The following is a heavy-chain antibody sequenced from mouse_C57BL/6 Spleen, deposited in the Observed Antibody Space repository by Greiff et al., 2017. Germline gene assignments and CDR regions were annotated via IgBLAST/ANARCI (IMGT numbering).Heavy chain of an antibody. Sequence: VQLQQSGPELVKPGASVKIPCKASGYTFTDYNMDWVKQSHGKSLEWIGDIIPNNGGTVYNQKFKGKATLTVDKSYSTAYMGLHSLTSEDTAVDYCARRGLPYWYFDVWVTGRAVTAFS. J-gene: IGHJ1*03. CDR3: ARRGLPYWYFDV. D-gene: IGHD2-4*01. V-gene: IGHV1-18*01. CDR1: GYTFTDYN. CDR2: IIPNNGGT.